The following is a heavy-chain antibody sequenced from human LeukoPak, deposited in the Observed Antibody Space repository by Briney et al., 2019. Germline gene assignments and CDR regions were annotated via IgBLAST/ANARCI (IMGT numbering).Heavy chain of an antibody. CDR3: ARDGNYFDTTPNWFDT. CDR1: GFTFSSYG. J-gene: IGHJ5*02. Sequence: GGSLRLSCAASGFTFSSYGMSWVRQAPGKGLEWVSAISGSGGSTYYADSVRGRFIISRDNSNNTLYLQMNSLRADDTAVYYCARDGNYFDTTPNWFDTWGQGTLVTVSS. D-gene: IGHD3-22*01. CDR2: ISGSGGST. V-gene: IGHV3-23*01.